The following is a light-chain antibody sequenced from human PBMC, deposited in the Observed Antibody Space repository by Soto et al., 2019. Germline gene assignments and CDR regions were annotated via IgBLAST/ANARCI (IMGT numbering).Light chain of an antibody. Sequence: EIVLTQSPGTLSLSPGERATLSCRATQSVNSNYLAWYQQKPGQAPRLLIYGASSRATGIPDRFSGSGSGTDFTLTISRLEPADFAVYYCQQYGNSPFTFGPGTKVDIK. CDR2: GAS. V-gene: IGKV3-20*01. CDR1: QSVNSNY. CDR3: QQYGNSPFT. J-gene: IGKJ3*01.